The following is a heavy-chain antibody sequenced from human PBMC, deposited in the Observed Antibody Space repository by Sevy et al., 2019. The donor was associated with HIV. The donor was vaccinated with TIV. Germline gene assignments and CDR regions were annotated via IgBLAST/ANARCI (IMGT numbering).Heavy chain of an antibody. D-gene: IGHD6-19*01. CDR2: IKHDGSEK. V-gene: IGHV3-7*03. J-gene: IGHJ4*02. CDR3: ARWWTSGWAGGFDY. Sequence: GSLRLSCAASGLTFSKNWMSWVRQAPGQGLEWVGNIKHDGSEKHYVDSVKGRFTISRDNIKNSLYLQMNSLRVEDTAVYYCARWWTSGWAGGFDYWGQGTLVTVS. CDR1: GLTFSKNW.